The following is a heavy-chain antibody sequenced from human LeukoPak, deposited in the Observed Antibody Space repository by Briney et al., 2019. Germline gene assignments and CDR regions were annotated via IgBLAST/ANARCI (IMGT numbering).Heavy chain of an antibody. V-gene: IGHV4-59*01. CDR3: ARGIGSLDP. J-gene: IGHJ5*02. CDR2: IYYSGST. Sequence: SETLSLTCTVSSGSISSYYWSWIRQPPGKGLEWIGYIYYSGSTNYNPSLKSRVTISVDMSKNQFSLKLSSVTASDTAVYYCARGIGSLDPWGQGTLVTVSS. CDR1: SGSISSYY. D-gene: IGHD2-2*03.